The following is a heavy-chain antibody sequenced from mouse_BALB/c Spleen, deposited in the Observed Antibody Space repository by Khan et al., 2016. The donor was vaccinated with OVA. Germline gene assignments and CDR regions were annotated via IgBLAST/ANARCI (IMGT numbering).Heavy chain of an antibody. V-gene: IGHV1S136*01. Sequence: IQLVQSGPELVKPGTSVKMSCKASGYRFTSYIIHWVKQRPGQGLEWIGYINPYNGATKYNEKLKGKATLTSATTSNTAYMELSSLTSEDSAVYYCARGNWQSYYFDYWGQGTTLTVSS. D-gene: IGHD4-1*01. CDR1: GYRFTSYI. CDR3: ARGNWQSYYFDY. J-gene: IGHJ2*01. CDR2: INPYNGAT.